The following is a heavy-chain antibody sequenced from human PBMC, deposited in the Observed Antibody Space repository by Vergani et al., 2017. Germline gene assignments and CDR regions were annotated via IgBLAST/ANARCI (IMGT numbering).Heavy chain of an antibody. V-gene: IGHV3-53*01. CDR3: ANSGYYGGD. CDR2: IYSGGRT. Sequence: EVQLVESGGGLIQPGGSLRLSCAASGFSVSSNYMSWVRQAPGKGLEWVSTIYSGGRTDYADSAKGRFTISRDNSKNTLYMQMNSLRADDTAVYYCANSGYYGGDWGQGTLVTVSS. CDR1: GFSVSSNY. D-gene: IGHD3-22*01. J-gene: IGHJ4*02.